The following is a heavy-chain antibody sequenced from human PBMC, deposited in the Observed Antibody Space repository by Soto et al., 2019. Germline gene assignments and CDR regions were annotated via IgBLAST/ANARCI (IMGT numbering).Heavy chain of an antibody. D-gene: IGHD6-13*01. CDR2: ISSSSSYI. V-gene: IGHV3-21*01. CDR1: GFTFSSYS. J-gene: IGHJ2*01. Sequence: GGSLRLSCAASGFTFSSYSMNWVRQAPGKGLEWVSSISSSSSYIYYADSVKGRFTISRDNAKNSLYLQMNSLRAEDTAVYYCARGRTLTIAAAGINWYFDLWGRGTLVTVSS. CDR3: ARGRTLTIAAAGINWYFDL.